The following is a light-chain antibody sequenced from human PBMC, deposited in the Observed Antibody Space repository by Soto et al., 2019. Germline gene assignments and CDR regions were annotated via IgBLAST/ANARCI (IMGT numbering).Light chain of an antibody. J-gene: IGKJ5*01. CDR3: QQCGSSST. Sequence: EVVLTQSPCTLSLSPGERATLSCRASQTFSNSFLSWFQQIPGQAPRLLIYGASMRATGIPDRFSGSGSGTDFTLTISRLEPEDFAVYYCQQCGSSSTFGQGTRLEIK. CDR1: QTFSNSF. CDR2: GAS. V-gene: IGKV3-20*01.